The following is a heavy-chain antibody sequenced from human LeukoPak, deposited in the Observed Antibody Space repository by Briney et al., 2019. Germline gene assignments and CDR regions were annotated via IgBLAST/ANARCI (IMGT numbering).Heavy chain of an antibody. Sequence: GGSLRLSCAASGSTFSSYAMSWVRQAPGKGLEWVSAISGSGGSTYYADSVKGRFTISRDNSKNTLYLQMNSLRAEDTAVYYCAKITITFGGVIVIKSFDYWGQGTLVTVSS. J-gene: IGHJ4*02. D-gene: IGHD3-16*02. CDR1: GSTFSSYA. V-gene: IGHV3-23*01. CDR3: AKITITFGGVIVIKSFDY. CDR2: ISGSGGST.